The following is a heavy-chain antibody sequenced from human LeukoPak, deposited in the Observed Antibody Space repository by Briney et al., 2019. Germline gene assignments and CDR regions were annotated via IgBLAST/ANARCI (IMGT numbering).Heavy chain of an antibody. D-gene: IGHD1-1*01. CDR2: IWYDGSQK. Sequence: GGSLRLSCAASGFTFSTYWMHWVRQAPGKGLEWVAVIWYDGSQKYYADSVKGRFTISRDNSKNTQYLQMNSLRDEDTAVYYCARDRGTTNSKRGGFDYWGQGTLVTVSS. CDR3: ARDRGTTNSKRGGFDY. V-gene: IGHV3-33*08. CDR1: GFTFSTYW. J-gene: IGHJ4*02.